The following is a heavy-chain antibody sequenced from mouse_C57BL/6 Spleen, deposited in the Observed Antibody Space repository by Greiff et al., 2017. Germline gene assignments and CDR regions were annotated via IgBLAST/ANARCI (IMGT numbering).Heavy chain of an antibody. CDR2: IDPSDSYT. CDR1: GYTFTSYW. V-gene: IGHV1-69*01. D-gene: IGHD2-2*01. Sequence: QVQLQQSGAELVMPGASVKLSCKASGYTFTSYWMHWVKQRPGQGLEWIGEIDPSDSYTNYNQKFKGKSTLTVDKSSSTAYMQLSSLTSEDSAVYYCARSGSTMVTGYFDVWGTGTTVTVSS. CDR3: ARSGSTMVTGYFDV. J-gene: IGHJ1*03.